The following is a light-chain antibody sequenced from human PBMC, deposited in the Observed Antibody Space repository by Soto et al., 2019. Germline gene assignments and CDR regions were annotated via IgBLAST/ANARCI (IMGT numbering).Light chain of an antibody. CDR3: QQYEKWPPSIT. Sequence: IVMTEAPSTLSVSAWYRATLSSMSGQPLNNNVAWYQHKPGQAPRLLIYGASTRATGISARFSGSGSGTEFTLTISSLQSEDFAVYYCQQYEKWPPSITFGQGTRLEI. J-gene: IGKJ5*01. CDR1: QPLNNN. CDR2: GAS. V-gene: IGKV3-15*01.